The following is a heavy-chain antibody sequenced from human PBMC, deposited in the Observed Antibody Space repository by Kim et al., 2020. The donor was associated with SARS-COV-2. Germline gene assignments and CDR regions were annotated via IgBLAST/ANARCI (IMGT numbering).Heavy chain of an antibody. CDR3: ARPWEGGYYGMDV. V-gene: IGHV1-69*13. CDR2: IIPIFGTT. D-gene: IGHD1-26*01. Sequence: SVKVSCKASGGTFSSYAISWVRQAPGQGLEWMGGIIPIFGTTNYAQKFQGRVTITADESTTTAYMELSSLRSEDTAVYYCARPWEGGYYGMDVWGQGTTVTVSS. J-gene: IGHJ6*02. CDR1: GGTFSSYA.